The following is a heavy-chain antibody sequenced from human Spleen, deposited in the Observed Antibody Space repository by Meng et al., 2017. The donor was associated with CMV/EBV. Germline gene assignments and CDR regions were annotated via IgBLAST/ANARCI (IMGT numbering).Heavy chain of an antibody. D-gene: IGHD3-10*01. CDR2: ISAGGGST. CDR1: GFTFSSYA. CDR3: AKATSRYGSGSYSFDY. J-gene: IGHJ4*02. V-gene: IGHV3-23*01. Sequence: GGSLRLSCAASGFTFSSYAMSWVRQAPGKGLEWVSTISAGGGSTYYADSVKGRFTISRDNSKNTLFLQMNSLRAEDTAVYYCAKATSRYGSGSYSFDYWGQGTLVTVSS.